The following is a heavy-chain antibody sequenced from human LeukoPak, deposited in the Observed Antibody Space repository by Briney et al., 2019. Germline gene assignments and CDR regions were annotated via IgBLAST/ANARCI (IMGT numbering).Heavy chain of an antibody. D-gene: IGHD3-10*01. Sequence: GGSLRLSCAASGFTFSSYSMNWVRQAPGKGLEWVSSISSSSSYIYYADSVKGRFTISRDNAKNSLYLQMNSLRAEDTALYYCAKGTYYYGSGTSNWFDPWGQGTLVTVSS. CDR2: ISSSSSYI. J-gene: IGHJ5*02. CDR3: AKGTYYYGSGTSNWFDP. V-gene: IGHV3-21*04. CDR1: GFTFSSYS.